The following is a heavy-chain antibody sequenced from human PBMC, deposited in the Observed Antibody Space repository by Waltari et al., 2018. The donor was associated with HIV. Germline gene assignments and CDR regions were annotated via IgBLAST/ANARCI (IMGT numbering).Heavy chain of an antibody. Sequence: VRLVEPGGGVIQPGGSLTLSCKLYGFIFSSFGFHWVRQAPGQGPGGVTYRRSDETEEGSRESVKARVKGPIGNTRDNLVLQMNLLRLGDTATDLGAKDCERRGLVPSYIDAWGQGTLVTVSS. J-gene: IGHJ1*01. V-gene: IGHV3-30*02. CDR2: RRSDETEE. D-gene: IGHD5-18*01. CDR3: AKDCERRGLVPSYIDA. CDR1: GFIFSSFG.